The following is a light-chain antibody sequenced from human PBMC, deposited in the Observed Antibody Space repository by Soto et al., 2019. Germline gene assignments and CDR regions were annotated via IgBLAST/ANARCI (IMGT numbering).Light chain of an antibody. Sequence: QSVLTQPPSVSGAPGQMVTISCTGSSATIGAAYNVDWYQQLPGTAPKLLIYGNNNRPSGVPARFSGSKSGTSASLAIAGIQAEDEGDYYCQSYDSSLSGYVFGTGTKVTVL. CDR1: SATIGAAYN. CDR2: GNN. CDR3: QSYDSSLSGYV. J-gene: IGLJ1*01. V-gene: IGLV1-40*01.